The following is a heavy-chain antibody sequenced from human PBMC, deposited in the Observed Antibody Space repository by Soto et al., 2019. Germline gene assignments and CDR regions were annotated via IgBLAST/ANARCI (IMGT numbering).Heavy chain of an antibody. CDR2: IIPMFGTA. Sequence: SVKVSCKASGCTFSRDAISWVRQAPGQGLEWMGGIIPMFGTAKYVQKFQGRLTITADESTTTAYMELRSLRSDDTAVYYCARGVVVVAASQLGWFDPWGQGTLVTVSS. CDR1: GCTFSRDA. J-gene: IGHJ5*02. V-gene: IGHV1-69*13. CDR3: ARGVVVVAASQLGWFDP. D-gene: IGHD2-15*01.